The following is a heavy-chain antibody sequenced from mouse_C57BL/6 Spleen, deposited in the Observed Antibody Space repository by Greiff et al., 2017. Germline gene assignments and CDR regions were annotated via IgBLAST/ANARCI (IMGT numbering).Heavy chain of an antibody. D-gene: IGHD1-1*01. J-gene: IGHJ4*01. CDR2: INPNNGGT. Sequence: VQLQQSGPELVKPGASVKMSCKASGYTFTDYNMHWVKQSHGKSLEWIGYINPNNGGTSYNQKFKGKATLTVNKSSSTAYMELRSLTSEDSAVYYCARGDYGKDYAMDYWGQGTSVTVSS. CDR3: ARGDYGKDYAMDY. V-gene: IGHV1-22*01. CDR1: GYTFTDYN.